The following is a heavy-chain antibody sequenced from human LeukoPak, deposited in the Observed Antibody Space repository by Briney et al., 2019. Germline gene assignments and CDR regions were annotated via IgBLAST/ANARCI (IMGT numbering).Heavy chain of an antibody. CDR2: IYHSGTT. CDR3: ARAVDYRNYFDY. Sequence: SETLSLTCTVSGDSMTRGGYYWSWVRPHPGKGLEWVGSIYHSGTTFYNPSLERRATISVDTSQSQFSLKLTSVTAADTAVYYCARAVDYRNYFDYWGQGALVTVSS. D-gene: IGHD4-11*01. V-gene: IGHV4-31*03. CDR1: GDSMTRGGYY. J-gene: IGHJ4*02.